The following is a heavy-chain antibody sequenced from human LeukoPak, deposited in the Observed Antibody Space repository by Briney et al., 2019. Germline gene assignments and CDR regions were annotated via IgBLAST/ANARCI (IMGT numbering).Heavy chain of an antibody. CDR1: GGSISSYY. D-gene: IGHD6-19*01. CDR3: ARGIAVAGRSSHFDY. J-gene: IGHJ4*02. Sequence: PSETLSLTCTVSGGSISSYYWSWIGQPAGKGLEWIGRIYTSGSTNYNPSLKSRVTISVDTSKNQFSLKLSSVTAADTAGYYWARGIAVAGRSSHFDYWGQGTLVTVSS. V-gene: IGHV4-4*07. CDR2: IYTSGST.